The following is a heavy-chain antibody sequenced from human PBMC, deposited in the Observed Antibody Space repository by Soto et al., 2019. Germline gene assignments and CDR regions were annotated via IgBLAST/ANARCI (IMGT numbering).Heavy chain of an antibody. V-gene: IGHV1-46*01. CDR3: ARDYSPPRDY. J-gene: IGHJ4*02. Sequence: QVQLVQSGAEVKKPGASVKVSCKASGYTFTSYKLHWVRQAPGQGLEWVGIINPSGGSTTYAQKFRGRVTMTRDTSTKTFYMELSSLRYEDTAVYYCARDYSPPRDYWGQGTLVTVSS. CDR2: INPSGGST. CDR1: GYTFTSYK. D-gene: IGHD2-21*01.